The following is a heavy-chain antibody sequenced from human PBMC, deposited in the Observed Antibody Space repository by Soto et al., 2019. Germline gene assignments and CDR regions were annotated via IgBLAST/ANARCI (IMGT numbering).Heavy chain of an antibody. D-gene: IGHD3-10*01. V-gene: IGHV4-4*07. CDR1: GGSISSYY. CDR3: ARDHSITMVRGVMVPDWFDP. CDR2: IYTSGST. J-gene: IGHJ5*02. Sequence: NPSETLSLTCTVSGGSISSYYWSWIRQPAGKGLEWIGRIYTSGSTNYNPSLKSRVTMSVDTSKNQFSLKLSSVTAADTAVYYCARDHSITMVRGVMVPDWFDPWGQGTLVTVSS.